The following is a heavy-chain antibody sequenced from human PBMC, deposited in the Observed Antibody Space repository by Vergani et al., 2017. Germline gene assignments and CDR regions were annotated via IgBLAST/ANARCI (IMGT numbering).Heavy chain of an antibody. CDR2: IYYSGST. D-gene: IGHD6-19*01. V-gene: IGHV4-39*01. CDR3: ARHSTVEWLVKLGWIDP. J-gene: IGHJ5*02. Sequence: QLQLQESGPGLVKPSATLSLTCSVSGTSIRSSNYYWGWIRQPPGKGLEWIASIYYSGSTYYNPSLKSRFTISVDTSKNQFSLTLSSVTAADTAVYFCARHSTVEWLVKLGWIDPWGQGILVTVS. CDR1: GTSIRSSNYY.